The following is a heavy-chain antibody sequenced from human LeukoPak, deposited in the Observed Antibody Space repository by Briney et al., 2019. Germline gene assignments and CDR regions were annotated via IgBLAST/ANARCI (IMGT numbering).Heavy chain of an antibody. CDR1: GFTFSSYE. CDR2: ISSSGSTI. J-gene: IGHJ2*01. V-gene: IGHV3-48*03. Sequence: GGSLRLSCAASGFTFSSYEMNWVRQAPGKGLEWVSYISSSGSTIYYADSVKGRFTISRDNAKNSLYLQMNSLRAEDTAVYYCARSSIFGVVIEQAPGYFDLWGRGTLVTVSS. CDR3: ARSSIFGVVIEQAPGYFDL. D-gene: IGHD3-3*01.